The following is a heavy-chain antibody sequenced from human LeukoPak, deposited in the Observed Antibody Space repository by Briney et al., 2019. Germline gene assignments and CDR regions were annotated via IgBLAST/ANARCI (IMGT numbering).Heavy chain of an antibody. J-gene: IGHJ3*02. CDR1: GGSISSGDYY. CDR2: IYYSGRT. CDR3: AREHPYGSGSYYSRLGALSYAFDI. V-gene: IGHV4-30-4*08. Sequence: PSQTLSLTCTVSGGSISSGDYYWSWIRQPPGKGLEWIGYIYYSGRTYYNPSPKSRVTISVDTSKNQFSLKLSSVTAADTAVYYCAREHPYGSGSYYSRLGALSYAFDIWGQGTMVTVSS. D-gene: IGHD3-10*01.